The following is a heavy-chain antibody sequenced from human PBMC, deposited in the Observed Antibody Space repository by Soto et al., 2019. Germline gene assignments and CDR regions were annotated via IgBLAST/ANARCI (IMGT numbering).Heavy chain of an antibody. V-gene: IGHV1-69*13. CDR2: IIPIFGTA. Sequence: SVKVSCKASGGTFSSYAISWVRQAPGQGLEWTGGIIPIFGTANYAQKFQGRVTITADESTSTAYMELSSLRSEDTAVYYCAATYYYDSSGFFDYWGQGTLVTVSS. J-gene: IGHJ4*02. CDR1: GGTFSSYA. D-gene: IGHD3-22*01. CDR3: AATYYYDSSGFFDY.